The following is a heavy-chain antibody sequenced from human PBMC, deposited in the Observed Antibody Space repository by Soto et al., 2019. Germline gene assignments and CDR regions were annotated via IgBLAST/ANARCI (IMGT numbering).Heavy chain of an antibody. D-gene: IGHD1-1*01. Sequence: QVQLQQWGAGLVKPSETLSLSCAVYGQSFSGHSWAWIRQPPGKGLEWIGAINESGSTYYNPSLKSRVTISTDTSKNQFSLKLSSVSAADTAAYFCARGSGIVALPGELEDVNYDYWGQGTLVNVSS. J-gene: IGHJ4*02. CDR1: GQSFSGHS. V-gene: IGHV4-34*01. CDR3: ARGSGIVALPGELEDVNYDY. CDR2: INESGST.